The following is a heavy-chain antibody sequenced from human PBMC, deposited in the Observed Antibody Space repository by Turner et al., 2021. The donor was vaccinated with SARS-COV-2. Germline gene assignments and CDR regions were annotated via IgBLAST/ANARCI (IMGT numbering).Heavy chain of an antibody. CDR2: IYSGGST. J-gene: IGHJ4*02. CDR1: GFIVSSNY. V-gene: IGHV3-53*01. D-gene: IGHD3-10*01. Sequence: EVQLVESGGGLIQPGGSLRLSCAVSGFIVSSNYMSWVRQAPGKGLEWVSVIYSGGSTFYADSVKGRFTISRDNSKNTLYLQMNSLRAEDTAVYYCAREAPLGVNSMAFDYWGQGTLVTVSS. CDR3: AREAPLGVNSMAFDY.